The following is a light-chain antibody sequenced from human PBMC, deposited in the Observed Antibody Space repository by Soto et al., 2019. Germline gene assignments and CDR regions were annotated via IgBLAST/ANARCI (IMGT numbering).Light chain of an antibody. V-gene: IGKV1-39*01. CDR2: AAS. J-gene: IGKJ1*01. CDR3: QQSYSNPRT. CDR1: ENIARY. Sequence: DIQMTQSPSSLSASIGDRVTITCRASENIARYLNWYQQRPGKAPNLLICAASSLQSGVPSRFSGSGSGTDFTLTINSLQPEDFVTYYCQQSYSNPRTFGQGTKVEIK.